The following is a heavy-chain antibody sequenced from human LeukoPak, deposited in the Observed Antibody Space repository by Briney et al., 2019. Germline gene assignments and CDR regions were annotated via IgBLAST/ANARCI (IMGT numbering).Heavy chain of an antibody. V-gene: IGHV4-39*01. CDR2: IYYSGST. J-gene: IGHJ4*02. Sequence: PSETLSLTCTVSGGSISSSSYYWGWIRQPPGKGLEWIGSIYYSGSTYYNPSLRSRVTISVDTSRNQFSLKLSSVTAADTAVYYCARHPPLTALYYFDYWSQGTLVTVSS. D-gene: IGHD1-14*01. CDR1: GGSISSSSYY. CDR3: ARHPPLTALYYFDY.